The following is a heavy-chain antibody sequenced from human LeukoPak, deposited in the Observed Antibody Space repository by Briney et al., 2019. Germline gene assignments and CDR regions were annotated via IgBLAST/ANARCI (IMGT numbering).Heavy chain of an antibody. V-gene: IGHV3-30*03. J-gene: IGHJ6*02. Sequence: GRSLRLSCAASGFTFSSYGMHWVRQAPGKGLEWVAVISYDGSNKYYADSVKGRFTISRDNSKNTLYLQMNSLRAEDTAEYYCAIEGYYDSSGWGNSMDVWGQGTTVTVSS. CDR1: GFTFSSYG. D-gene: IGHD3-22*01. CDR2: ISYDGSNK. CDR3: AIEGYYDSSGWGNSMDV.